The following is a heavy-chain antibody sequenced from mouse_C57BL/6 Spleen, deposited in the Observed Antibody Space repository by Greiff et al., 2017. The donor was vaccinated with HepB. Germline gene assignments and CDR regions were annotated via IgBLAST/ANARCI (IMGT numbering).Heavy chain of an antibody. Sequence: QVQLQQSGPELVKPGASVKISCKASGYAFSSSWMNWVKQRPGKGLEWIGRIYPGDGDTNYNGKFKGKDTLTADKSSSTAYMQLSSLTSEDSAVYFGERGGADQARGGYYAMDYWGQGTSVTVSS. J-gene: IGHJ4*01. V-gene: IGHV1-82*01. CDR1: GYAFSSSW. CDR3: ERGGADQARGGYYAMDY. D-gene: IGHD3-2*02. CDR2: IYPGDGDT.